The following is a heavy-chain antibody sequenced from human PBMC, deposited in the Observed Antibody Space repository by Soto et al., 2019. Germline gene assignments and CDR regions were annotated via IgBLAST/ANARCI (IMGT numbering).Heavy chain of an antibody. Sequence: GGSLRLSCAASGFTFSSYWVHWVRQAPGKGLVWVSRINSDGSSTSYADSVKGRFTISRDNAKNTLYLQMNSLRAEDTAVYYCARVQPDYYDILNGYFMPQVPYGMDVWGQGTTVTVSS. D-gene: IGHD3-9*01. J-gene: IGHJ6*02. V-gene: IGHV3-74*01. CDR3: ARVQPDYYDILNGYFMPQVPYGMDV. CDR2: INSDGSST. CDR1: GFTFSSYW.